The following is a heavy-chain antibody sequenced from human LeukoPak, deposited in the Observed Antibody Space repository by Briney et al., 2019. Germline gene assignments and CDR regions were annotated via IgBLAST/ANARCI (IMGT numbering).Heavy chain of an antibody. Sequence: PGASLRLFCAASGFTFSSYAMSWVRQAPGKGLEWVSAISGSGGSTYYADSVKGRFTISRGNSKNTLYLQMNSLRAEDTAVYYCAKDRASTTPNWFDPWGQGTLVTVSS. CDR1: GFTFSSYA. CDR2: ISGSGGST. CDR3: AKDRASTTPNWFDP. D-gene: IGHD1-1*01. J-gene: IGHJ5*02. V-gene: IGHV3-23*01.